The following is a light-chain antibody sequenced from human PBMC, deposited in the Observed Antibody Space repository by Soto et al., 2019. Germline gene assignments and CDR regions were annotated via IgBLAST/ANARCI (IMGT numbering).Light chain of an antibody. V-gene: IGKV3-20*01. CDR3: RHYGSSPPIT. J-gene: IGKJ4*01. CDR1: QRISSSY. Sequence: EIVLTQSPGTLSLSPGERATLSCRASQRISSSYLAWYQQKPGQDPRLLVYGASSRATGIPDRFSGSGSGTDFTLTISRLEPEDCAVYYCRHYGSSPPITFGGGTQVDIK. CDR2: GAS.